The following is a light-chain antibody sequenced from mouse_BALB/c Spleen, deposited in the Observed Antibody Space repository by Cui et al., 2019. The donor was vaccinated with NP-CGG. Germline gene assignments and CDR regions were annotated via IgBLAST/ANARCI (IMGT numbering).Light chain of an antibody. CDR2: GTN. Sequence: QAVFAQESAITTSPGETVTLTCRSSTGAVTTSNYANWVQEKPDHLSTGLIGGTNNRAPGVPARFSGSLIGDKAALTITGAQTEDEAIYFCALWYSNHWVFGGGTKLTVL. CDR3: ALWYSNHWV. V-gene: IGLV1*01. CDR1: TGAVTTSNY. J-gene: IGLJ1*01.